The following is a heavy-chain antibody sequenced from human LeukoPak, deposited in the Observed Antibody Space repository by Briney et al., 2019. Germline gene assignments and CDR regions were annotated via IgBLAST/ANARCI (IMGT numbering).Heavy chain of an antibody. V-gene: IGHV3-30*02. CDR1: GFNFNNYD. Sequence: GGSLRLSCVASGFNFNNYDLHWVRQAPGKGLEWVAFIKFHGHETFYADSVGGRFTFSRDNSRNTSYLQMNSLRSEDTAVYYCARLLSGNWGQGTLVTVSS. CDR3: ARLLSGN. D-gene: IGHD2-21*02. CDR2: IKFHGHET. J-gene: IGHJ4*02.